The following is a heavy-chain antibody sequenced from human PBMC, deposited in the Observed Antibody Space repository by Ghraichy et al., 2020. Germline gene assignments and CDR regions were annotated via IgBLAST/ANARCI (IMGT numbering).Heavy chain of an antibody. Sequence: SVKVSCKASGGTFSSYTISWVRQAPGQGLEWMGRIIPILGIANYAQKFQGRVTITADKSTSTAYMELSSLRSEDTAVYYCRGGPSGVVTENEPGFLLDYNDYWGQGTLVTVSS. J-gene: IGHJ4*02. D-gene: IGHD3-3*01. CDR1: GGTFSSYT. CDR2: IIPILGIA. V-gene: IGHV1-69*02. CDR3: RGGPSGVVTENEPGFLLDYNDY.